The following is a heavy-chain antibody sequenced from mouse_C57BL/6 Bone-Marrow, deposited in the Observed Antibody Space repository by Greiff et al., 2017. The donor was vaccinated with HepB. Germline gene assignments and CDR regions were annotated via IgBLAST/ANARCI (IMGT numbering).Heavy chain of an antibody. V-gene: IGHV1-54*01. D-gene: IGHD1-1*01. CDR3: ATTVVWYFDV. CDR2: INPGSGGT. CDR1: GYAFTNYL. J-gene: IGHJ1*03. Sequence: VQLQQSGAELVRPGTSVKVSCKASGYAFTNYLIEWVKQRPGQGLEGIGVINPGSGGTNYNEKFKGKATLTADKSSSTAYMQLSSLTSEDSAVYFCATTVVWYFDVWGTGTTVTVSS.